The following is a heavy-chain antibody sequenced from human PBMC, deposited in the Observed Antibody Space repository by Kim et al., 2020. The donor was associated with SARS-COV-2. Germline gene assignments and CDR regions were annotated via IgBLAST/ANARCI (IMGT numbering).Heavy chain of an antibody. D-gene: IGHD3-22*01. CDR2: ISYDGSNK. CDR3: ASCCLDSSGYYYGNFDY. J-gene: IGHJ4*01. V-gene: IGHV3-30-3*01. CDR1: GFTFSSYA. Sequence: GGSLRLSCAASGFTFSSYAMHWVRQAPGKGLEWVAVISYDGSNKYYADSVKGRFTISRDNSKNTLYLQMNSLRAEDTAVYYCASCCLDSSGYYYGNFDY.